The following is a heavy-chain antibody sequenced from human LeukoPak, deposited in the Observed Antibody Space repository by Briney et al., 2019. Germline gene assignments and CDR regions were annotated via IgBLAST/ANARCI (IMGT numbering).Heavy chain of an antibody. CDR3: ARVGGYDWRFDY. Sequence: PSETLSLTCTVSGGSISSYYWSWIRQPPGKGLEWIGYIYYSGSTNYNPSLKSRVTIPVDTSKNQFSLKLSSVIAADTAVYYCARVGGYDWRFDYWGQGTLVTVSS. V-gene: IGHV4-59*01. CDR2: IYYSGST. CDR1: GGSISSYY. D-gene: IGHD5-12*01. J-gene: IGHJ4*02.